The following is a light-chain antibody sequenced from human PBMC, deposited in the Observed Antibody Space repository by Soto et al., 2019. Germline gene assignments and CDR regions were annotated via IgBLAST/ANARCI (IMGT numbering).Light chain of an antibody. J-gene: IGKJ1*01. CDR3: QQYNSYSWP. Sequence: DIQMTQSPSTLSASVGDRVTITCRASQSIGSSLAWYQQKPGKAPRLLIYDVSTLESGVPSRFGGSGSGTEFTLTISGVQPEDFATYYCQQYNSYSWPFGQGTKVDI. V-gene: IGKV1-5*01. CDR2: DVS. CDR1: QSIGSS.